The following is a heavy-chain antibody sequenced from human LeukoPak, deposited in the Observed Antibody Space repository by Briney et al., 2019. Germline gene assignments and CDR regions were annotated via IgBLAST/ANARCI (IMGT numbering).Heavy chain of an antibody. D-gene: IGHD5-24*01. CDR3: AKERDNYPNNWFDP. V-gene: IGHV3-23*01. CDR1: GFTFSAYA. CDR2: ISNRGSET. Sequence: PGGSLRLSCAAPGFTFSAYAMSWVRQAPGQGLEWVSAISNRGSETYYAESVKGRFTISRDNSKNTLYLQMKSLRADDTAVYYCAKERDNYPNNWFDPWGQGTLVTVPS. J-gene: IGHJ5*02.